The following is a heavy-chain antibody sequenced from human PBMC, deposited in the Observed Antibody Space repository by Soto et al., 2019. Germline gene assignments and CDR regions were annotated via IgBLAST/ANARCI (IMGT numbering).Heavy chain of an antibody. J-gene: IGHJ5*02. CDR2: FDPEDGET. D-gene: IGHD3-16*01. CDR3: AREGALGGPNWFDP. V-gene: IGHV1-24*01. CDR1: GYTLTELS. Sequence: ASVKVSCKVSGYTLTELSMHWVRQAPGKGLEWMGGFDPEDGETIYAQKFQGRITITRDTSATTAYMELGSLASEDTAVYYCAREGALGGPNWFDPWGQGTLVTVSS.